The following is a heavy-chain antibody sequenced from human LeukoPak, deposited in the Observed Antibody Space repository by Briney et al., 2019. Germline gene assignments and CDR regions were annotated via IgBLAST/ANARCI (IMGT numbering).Heavy chain of an antibody. Sequence: GGSLRLSCAASGFTFDDYAMHWVRQAPGKGLEWVSGISWNSGSIGYADPVKGRFTISRDNAKNSLYLQMNSLRAKDTALYYCAKDNSVYDFWSGYSYYFDYWGQGTLVTVSS. D-gene: IGHD3-3*01. CDR3: AKDNSVYDFWSGYSYYFDY. J-gene: IGHJ4*02. V-gene: IGHV3-9*01. CDR1: GFTFDDYA. CDR2: ISWNSGSI.